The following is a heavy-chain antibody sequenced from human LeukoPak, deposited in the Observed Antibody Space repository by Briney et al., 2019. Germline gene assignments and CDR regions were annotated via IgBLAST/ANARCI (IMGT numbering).Heavy chain of an antibody. CDR3: ARGRHIVVVVAEEKGAFDI. D-gene: IGHD2-15*01. CDR2: INPSGGST. V-gene: IGHV1-46*01. Sequence: ASVKVSCKASGYTFTIYYMHWVRQAPGQGLEWMGIINPSGGSTSYAQKFQGRVTMTRDTSTSTVYMELSSLRSEDTAVYYCARGRHIVVVVAEEKGAFDIWGQGTMVTVSS. CDR1: GYTFTIYY. J-gene: IGHJ3*02.